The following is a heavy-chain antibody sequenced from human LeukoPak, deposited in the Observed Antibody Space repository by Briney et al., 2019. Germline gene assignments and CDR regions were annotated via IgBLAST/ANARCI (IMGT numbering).Heavy chain of an antibody. CDR3: ARPSGTYYDY. CDR2: INPSGGST. J-gene: IGHJ4*02. CDR1: GYTFSSYY. D-gene: IGHD1-1*01. V-gene: IGHV1-46*01. Sequence: ASVKVSCKASGYTFSSYYMHWVRQATGQGLEWMGIINPSGGSTRYAQKFQGRDTMTRDTSTSTVYMELSSLRSEDTAVYYCARPSGTYYDYWGQGTLVTVSS.